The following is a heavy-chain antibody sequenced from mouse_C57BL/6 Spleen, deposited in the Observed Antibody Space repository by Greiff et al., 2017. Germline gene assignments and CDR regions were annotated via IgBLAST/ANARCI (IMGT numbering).Heavy chain of an antibody. CDR1: GYTFTSYW. D-gene: IGHD3-2*02. V-gene: IGHV1-52*01. J-gene: IGHJ3*01. CDR2: IDPSDSET. Sequence: VQLQQPGAELVRPGSSVKLSCKASGYTFTSYWMHWVKQRPIQGLEWIGNIDPSDSETHYNQKFKDKATLTVDKSSSTAYMQLSSLTSEDSAVYYCARWSSGYDAYWGQGTLVTVSA. CDR3: ARWSSGYDAY.